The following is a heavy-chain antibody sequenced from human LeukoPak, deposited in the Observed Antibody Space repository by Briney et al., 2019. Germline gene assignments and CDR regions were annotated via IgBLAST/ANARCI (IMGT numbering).Heavy chain of an antibody. CDR1: GGSISRSKYN. D-gene: IGHD2-21*02. CDR2: IYYTGNT. Sequence: PSETLSLTCTVSGGSISRSKYNWGWIRQPPGKGLEWIGNIYYTGNTYYSPSLKSRVTVSVGTSENQFSLRLSSVNPADTAVYFCAAAESYCGGDCSTYWYFGLWGRGTLVTVSS. J-gene: IGHJ2*01. V-gene: IGHV4-39*01. CDR3: AAAESYCGGDCSTYWYFGL.